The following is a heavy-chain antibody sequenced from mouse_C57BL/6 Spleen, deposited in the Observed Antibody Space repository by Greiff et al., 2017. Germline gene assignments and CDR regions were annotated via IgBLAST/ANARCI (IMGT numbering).Heavy chain of an antibody. CDR3: TRDGLYDGYYVGYFDV. D-gene: IGHD2-3*01. CDR1: GYTFTSYW. CDR2: IYPGNSDT. V-gene: IGHV1-5*01. J-gene: IGHJ1*03. Sequence: EVQLQQSGTVLARPGASVKMSCKTSGYTFTSYWMHWVKQRPGQGLEWIGAIYPGNSDTSYNQKFKGKAKLTAVTSASTAYMELSSLTNEDSAVYYCTRDGLYDGYYVGYFDVWGTGTTVTVSS.